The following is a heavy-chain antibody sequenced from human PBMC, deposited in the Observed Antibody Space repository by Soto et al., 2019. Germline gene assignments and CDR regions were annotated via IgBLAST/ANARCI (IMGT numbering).Heavy chain of an antibody. CDR1: GFTFSSYA. V-gene: IGHV3-23*01. CDR2: ISGSGGST. Sequence: GGSLRLSCAASGFTFSSYAMSWVRQAPGKGLEWVSAISGSGGSTYYADSVKGRFTIPRDNSKNTLYLQMNSLRAEDTAVYYCAIPRDSSGYYSPFDYWGQGTLVTVSS. D-gene: IGHD3-22*01. J-gene: IGHJ4*02. CDR3: AIPRDSSGYYSPFDY.